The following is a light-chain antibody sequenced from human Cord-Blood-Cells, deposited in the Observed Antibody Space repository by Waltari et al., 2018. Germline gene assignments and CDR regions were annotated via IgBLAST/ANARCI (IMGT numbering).Light chain of an antibody. CDR3: SSYTSSSPYV. J-gene: IGLJ1*01. CDR2: DVS. Sequence: QSALTQPASVSGSPGQSITIPCTGNSSYVGGSNYLSWYQQPPGKAPKLMIYDVSSRPSGVSNRFSGSKSGNTASRTISGLQAEDEADYYCSSYTSSSPYVFGTGTKVTVL. V-gene: IGLV2-14*01. CDR1: SSYVGGSNY.